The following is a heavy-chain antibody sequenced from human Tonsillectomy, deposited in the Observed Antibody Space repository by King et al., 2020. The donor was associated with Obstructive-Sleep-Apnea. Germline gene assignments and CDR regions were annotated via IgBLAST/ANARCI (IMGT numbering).Heavy chain of an antibody. D-gene: IGHD3-9*01. CDR2: ISRRGTTK. CDR3: ATEQAGYKEDDAFDI. Sequence: VQLVESGGGLVKPGGSLRLSCAASGFTFSDYYMSWIRQSPGKGLEWISYISRRGTTKYYTDSVKGRFTVSRDNAKKSLFLQMNSLRAEDTAVYYCATEQAGYKEDDAFDIWGHGTMVIVSS. V-gene: IGHV3-11*01. CDR1: GFTFSDYY. J-gene: IGHJ3*02.